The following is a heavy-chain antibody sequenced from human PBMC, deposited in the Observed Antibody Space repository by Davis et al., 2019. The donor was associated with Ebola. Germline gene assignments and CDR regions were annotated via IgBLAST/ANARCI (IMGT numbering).Heavy chain of an antibody. CDR3: ARVPGGEVGATVGFDY. D-gene: IGHD1-26*01. CDR2: INAGNGNT. CDR1: GYTFTSYA. Sequence: ASVKVSCKASGYTFTSYAMHWVRQAPGQRLEWMGWINAGNGNTKYSQKFQGRVTITRDTSASTAYMELSSLRSEDTAVYYCARVPGGEVGATVGFDYWGQGTLVTVSS. J-gene: IGHJ4*02. V-gene: IGHV1-3*01.